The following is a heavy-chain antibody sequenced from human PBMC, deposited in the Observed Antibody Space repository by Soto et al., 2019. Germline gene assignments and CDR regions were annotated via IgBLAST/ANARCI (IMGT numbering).Heavy chain of an antibody. Sequence: KQSQTLSLTCAISGDSVSSNSAAWNWIRQSPSRGLEWLGRTYYRSKWYNDYAVSVKSRITINPDTSKNQFSLQLNSVTPEDTAVYYCARDGGYSGYDGSWFDPWGQGTLVTVSS. CDR2: TYYRSKWYN. V-gene: IGHV6-1*01. CDR1: GDSVSSNSAA. D-gene: IGHD5-12*01. J-gene: IGHJ5*02. CDR3: ARDGGYSGYDGSWFDP.